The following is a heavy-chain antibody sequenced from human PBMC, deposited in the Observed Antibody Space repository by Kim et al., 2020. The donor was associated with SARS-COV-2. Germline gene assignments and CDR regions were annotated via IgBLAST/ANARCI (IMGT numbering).Heavy chain of an antibody. D-gene: IGHD6-13*01. CDR2: ISWNSGSI. V-gene: IGHV3-9*01. CDR3: AKDWGRGIAAADY. J-gene: IGHJ4*02. Sequence: GGSLRLSCAASGFTFDDYAMHWVRQAPGKGLEWVSGISWNSGSIGYADSVKGRFTISRDKAKNSLYLQMNSLRAEDTALYYCAKDWGRGIAAADYWGQGTLVTVSS. CDR1: GFTFDDYA.